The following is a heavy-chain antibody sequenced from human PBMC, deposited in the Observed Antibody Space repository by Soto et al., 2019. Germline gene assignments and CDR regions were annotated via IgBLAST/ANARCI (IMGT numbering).Heavy chain of an antibody. Sequence: ASVKVSCKASGYTSTGHYIHWVRQAPEQGPEWMGEIGPESGATRYAQKLQGRVTMTRDMSITTVYMELNNLSPDDTAVYYCGRGRSGQIVVFYWGQGTLVTVSS. D-gene: IGHD5-12*01. CDR3: GRGRSGQIVVFY. CDR2: IGPESGAT. J-gene: IGHJ4*02. V-gene: IGHV1-2*02. CDR1: GYTSTGHY.